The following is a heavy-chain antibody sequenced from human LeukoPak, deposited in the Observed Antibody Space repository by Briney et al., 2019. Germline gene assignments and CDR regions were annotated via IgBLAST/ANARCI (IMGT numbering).Heavy chain of an antibody. Sequence: SGGSLRLSCAASGFTFSSYSMNWVRQAPGKGLEWVSSISSSGSTIYYADSVKGRFTISRDNAKNSLYLQMNSLRAEDTAVYYCARDGYSYGYYMDVWGKGTTVTVSS. V-gene: IGHV3-48*04. D-gene: IGHD5-18*01. CDR3: ARDGYSYGYYMDV. CDR2: ISSSGSTI. J-gene: IGHJ6*03. CDR1: GFTFSSYS.